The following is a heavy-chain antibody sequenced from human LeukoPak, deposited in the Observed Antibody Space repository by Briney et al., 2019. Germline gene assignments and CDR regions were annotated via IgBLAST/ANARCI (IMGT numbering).Heavy chain of an antibody. Sequence: PGGSLRLSCAASGFTFTGYWLHWVRQPPGKGLVWVSHINTDVSSTTYADSVKGRFSISRDNAKSTLYLQMNSLRAEDTAVYYCATDRGYSPDSWGQGTLVTVSS. CDR3: ATDRGYSPDS. J-gene: IGHJ4*02. V-gene: IGHV3-74*01. CDR1: GFTFTGYW. D-gene: IGHD2-2*03. CDR2: INTDVSST.